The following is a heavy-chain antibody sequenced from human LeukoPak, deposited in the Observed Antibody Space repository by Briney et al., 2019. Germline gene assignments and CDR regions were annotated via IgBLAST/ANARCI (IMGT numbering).Heavy chain of an antibody. D-gene: IGHD4-11*01. CDR3: ARASMTTVTTFSHFDY. CDR1: GGSVSSGSYY. CDR2: IHYSGST. J-gene: IGHJ4*02. V-gene: IGHV4-61*01. Sequence: PSETLSLTCTVSGGSVSSGSYYWSWFRQPPGKGLEWIGYIHYSGSTNYNPSLKSRVTISVDTSKNQFSLKLSSVTAADTAVYYCARASMTTVTTFSHFDYWGQGTLVTVSS.